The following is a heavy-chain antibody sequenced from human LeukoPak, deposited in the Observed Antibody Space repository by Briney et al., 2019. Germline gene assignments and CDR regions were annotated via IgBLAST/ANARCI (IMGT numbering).Heavy chain of an antibody. V-gene: IGHV4-59*01. CDR3: ARGPPITMVRGVIPTHYYYMDV. D-gene: IGHD3-10*01. Sequence: SETLSLTFTVSGGSISSYYWSWIRQPPGKGLEWIGYIYYSGSTNYNPSLKSRVTISVDTSKNQFSLKLSSVTAADTAVYYCARGPPITMVRGVIPTHYYYMDVWGKGTTVTVSS. CDR2: IYYSGST. CDR1: GGSISSYY. J-gene: IGHJ6*03.